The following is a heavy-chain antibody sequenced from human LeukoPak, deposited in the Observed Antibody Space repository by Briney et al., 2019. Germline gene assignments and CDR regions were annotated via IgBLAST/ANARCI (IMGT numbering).Heavy chain of an antibody. Sequence: SETLSLTCAVYGGSFSGYYWSGIRRPPGRGLEWIGGINHSGSTNYNPSLNSRVTISVDTSKNQFSLKLSSVTAADTAVYYCARVGAGGVTMVRGWSGMDVWGKGTTVTVSS. CDR3: ARVGAGGVTMVRGWSGMDV. V-gene: IGHV4-34*01. CDR2: INHSGST. J-gene: IGHJ6*04. D-gene: IGHD3-10*01. CDR1: GGSFSGYY.